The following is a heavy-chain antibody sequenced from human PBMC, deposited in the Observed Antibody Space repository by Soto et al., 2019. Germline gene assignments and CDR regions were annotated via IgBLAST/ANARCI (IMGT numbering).Heavy chain of an antibody. CDR2: IYYSGST. CDR3: ARVVAVAGPPKWELPDY. J-gene: IGHJ4*02. D-gene: IGHD6-19*01. CDR1: GGSISSYY. Sequence: TSETLSLTCTVSGGSISSYYWSWIRQPPGKGLEWIGYIYYSGSTNYNPSLKSRVTISVDTSKNQFSLKLSSVTAADTAVYYCARVVAVAGPPKWELPDYWGQGTLVTVSS. V-gene: IGHV4-59*01.